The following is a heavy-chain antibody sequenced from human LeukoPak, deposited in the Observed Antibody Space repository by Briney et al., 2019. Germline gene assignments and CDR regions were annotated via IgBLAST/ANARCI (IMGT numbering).Heavy chain of an antibody. CDR3: ARLPAITTYYYYYMDV. V-gene: IGHV4-39*01. J-gene: IGHJ6*03. CDR1: GGSISSSSHY. Sequence: SETLSLTCAVSGGSISSSSHYWGWIRQAPGKRLECIGSIYCSGSSYYNPSLKSRVTMSVDTSKNQFSLRLSSVTAADTAVYYCARLPAITTYYYYYMDVWGQGTRVTVSS. D-gene: IGHD5-12*01. CDR2: IYCSGSS.